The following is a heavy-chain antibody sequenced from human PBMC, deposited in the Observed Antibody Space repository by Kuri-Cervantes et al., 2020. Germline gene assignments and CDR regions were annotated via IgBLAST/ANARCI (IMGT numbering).Heavy chain of an antibody. CDR1: GFTFSSYG. CDR3: ARAGGDLYYGSGLDY. CDR2: ISYDGSNK. V-gene: IGHV3-30*03. J-gene: IGHJ4*02. D-gene: IGHD3-10*01. Sequence: GESLKISCAASGFTFSSYGMHWVRQAPGKGLERVAVISYDGSNKYYADSVKGRFTISRDNSKNTLYLQMNSLRAEDTAVYYCARAGGDLYYGSGLDYWGQGTRVTVSS.